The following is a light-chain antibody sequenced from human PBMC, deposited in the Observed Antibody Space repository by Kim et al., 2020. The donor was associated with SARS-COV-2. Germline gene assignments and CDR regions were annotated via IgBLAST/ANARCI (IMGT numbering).Light chain of an antibody. J-gene: IGKJ4*01. CDR1: QTISSTY. V-gene: IGKV3-20*01. Sequence: EIVLTQSPAILSLSPGERATLSCRASQTISSTYIAWYQQRPGQAPRLLIFGASTRAAGIPARFSGGGSGTDFTLTISRLEPEDFAVYFCQQYGSSPFGVGTKLQI. CDR2: GAS. CDR3: QQYGSSP.